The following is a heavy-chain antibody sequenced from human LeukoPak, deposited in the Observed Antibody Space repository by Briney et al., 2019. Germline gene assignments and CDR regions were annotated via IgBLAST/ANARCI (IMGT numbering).Heavy chain of an antibody. V-gene: IGHV5-51*01. J-gene: IGHJ5*02. CDR1: GYSFSTHW. Sequence: GESLKISCKGSGYSFSTHWIGWVRQMPGKGLEWMGIIYPDDSNTRYSPSFQGQVTLSADKSINTAYLQWSSLRASDTAMYYCARLEEDLTLGVAGYWFVPWGQGTLVTVS. CDR3: ARLEEDLTLGVAGYWFVP. CDR2: IYPDDSNT. D-gene: IGHD3-16*01.